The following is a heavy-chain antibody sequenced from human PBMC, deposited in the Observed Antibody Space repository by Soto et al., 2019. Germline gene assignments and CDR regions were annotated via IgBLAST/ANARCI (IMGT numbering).Heavy chain of an antibody. D-gene: IGHD4-17*01. CDR3: AHRVYGNYPRDNWFAP. CDR1: GFSLTTAGSG. CDR2: IYWNDDT. J-gene: IGHJ5*02. Sequence: QITLKESGPTLVKPTQTLTLTCTFSGFSLTTAGSGVGWIRQPPGKALEWLALIYWNDDTRYSPSLKSRLTITKDTSKNQVVLRRTNMDPVDTATYYWAHRVYGNYPRDNWFAPWGQGILVLVSS. V-gene: IGHV2-5*01.